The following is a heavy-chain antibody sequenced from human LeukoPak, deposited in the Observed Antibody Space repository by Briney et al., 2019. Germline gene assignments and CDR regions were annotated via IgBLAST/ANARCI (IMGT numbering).Heavy chain of an antibody. CDR3: ARAGSTAAAVTGFWFDP. CDR1: GGSISSYY. D-gene: IGHD6-13*01. CDR2: IYYSGST. Sequence: PSETLSLTCTVSGGSISSYYWSWIRQPPGKGLEWIGYIYYSGSTNYNPSLKSRVTISVDTSKNQFSLKLSSVTAADTAVYYCARAGSTAAAVTGFWFDPWGQGTLVTVSS. V-gene: IGHV4-59*01. J-gene: IGHJ5*02.